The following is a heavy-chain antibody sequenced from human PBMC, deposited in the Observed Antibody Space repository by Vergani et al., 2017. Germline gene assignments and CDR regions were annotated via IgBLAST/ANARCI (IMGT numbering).Heavy chain of an antibody. Sequence: QVHLVESGGGVVQPGRSLRLSCVVSGFTSSYYGMHWVRQAPGKGLEGVAVISYDGTQKYYADSVKGQFTISRDNSKNTLYVQMNSLRAEDTAVYYCAKDWGFGTYSTGCFDYWGQGTLVTVSS. CDR3: AKDWGFGTYSTGCFDY. D-gene: IGHD1-26*01. V-gene: IGHV3-30*18. CDR2: ISYDGTQK. CDR1: GFTSSYYG. J-gene: IGHJ4*02.